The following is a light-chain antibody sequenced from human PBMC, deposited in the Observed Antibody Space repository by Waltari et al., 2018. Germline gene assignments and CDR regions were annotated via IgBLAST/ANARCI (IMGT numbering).Light chain of an antibody. CDR2: GKS. V-gene: IGLV1-51*01. CDR3: GTWDSSLSAVV. J-gene: IGLJ2*01. CDR1: SSNIGNNY. Sequence: QSVLTQPPSVSAAPGQKVTISCSGSSSNIGNNYVSWYQQLPGTAPNLLNFGKSKRPSGIPDRCSGSKSGTSATLGITGLQTGDEADYYCGTWDSSLSAVVFGGGTKLTVL.